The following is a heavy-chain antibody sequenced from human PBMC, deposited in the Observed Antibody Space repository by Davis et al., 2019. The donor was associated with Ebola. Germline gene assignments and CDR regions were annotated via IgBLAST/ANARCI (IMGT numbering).Heavy chain of an antibody. Sequence: PRGSLRLSCAASGLTFSSDWMHWVRQVPGKGLVWVSRMNSDGSTTRYADSVKGRFTISRDNAKNTLYLQMNSLRAEDTAVYYCARGARFANDYWGQGTLVTVSS. CDR3: ARGARFANDY. D-gene: IGHD3-10*01. CDR2: MNSDGSTT. V-gene: IGHV3-74*01. CDR1: GLTFSSDW. J-gene: IGHJ4*02.